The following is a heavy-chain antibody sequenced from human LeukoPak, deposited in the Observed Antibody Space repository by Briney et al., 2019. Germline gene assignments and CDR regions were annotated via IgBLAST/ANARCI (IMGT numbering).Heavy chain of an antibody. V-gene: IGHV4-61*01. CDR2: IYYSGST. Sequence: SETLSLTCTVSGGSISSSSYYWSWIRQPPGKGLEWIGYIYYSGSTNYNPSLKSRVTISVDTSKNQFSLKLSSVTAADTAVYYCARAVWSITARPDHPNWFDPWGQGTLVTVSS. CDR1: GGSISSSSYY. D-gene: IGHD6-6*01. J-gene: IGHJ5*02. CDR3: ARAVWSITARPDHPNWFDP.